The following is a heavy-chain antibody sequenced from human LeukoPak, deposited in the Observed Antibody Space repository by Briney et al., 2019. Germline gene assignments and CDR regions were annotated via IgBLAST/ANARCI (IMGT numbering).Heavy chain of an antibody. J-gene: IGHJ1*01. CDR2: ISSSSSYI. CDR1: GFTFSSYS. CDR3: ARDGAVAGRIFFQH. D-gene: IGHD6-19*01. Sequence: GGSLRLSCAASGFTFSSYSMNWVRQATGKGLEWVSSISSSSSYIYYADSVKGRFTISRDNAKNSLYLQMNSLRAEDTAVYYCARDGAVAGRIFFQHWGQGTLVTVSS. V-gene: IGHV3-21*01.